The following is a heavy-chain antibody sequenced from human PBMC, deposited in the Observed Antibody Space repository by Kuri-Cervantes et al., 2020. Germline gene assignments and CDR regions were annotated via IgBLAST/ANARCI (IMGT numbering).Heavy chain of an antibody. CDR2: IKSKTDGGTT. Sequence: GGSLRLSCAASGFTVSSNYMSWVRQAPGKGLEWVGRIKSKTDGGTTDYAAPVKGRFTISRDDSRNTLYLQMKSLKSEDTAVYYCTTESPVFDYWGQGNLVTVSS. J-gene: IGHJ4*02. CDR3: TTESPVFDY. CDR1: GFTVSSNY. V-gene: IGHV3-15*01.